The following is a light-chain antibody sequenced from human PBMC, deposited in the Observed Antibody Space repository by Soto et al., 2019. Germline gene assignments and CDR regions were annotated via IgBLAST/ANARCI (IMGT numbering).Light chain of an antibody. Sequence: QSALTQPASVSGSPGQSITISCTGTSSDVGGYNYVSWYQQHPGKAPKLMIYDVNKRPSGVPDRFSGSKSGNTASLTISGLQAEDEADYYCCSYAGSYNVVFGGGTKLTVL. J-gene: IGLJ2*01. CDR1: SSDVGGYNY. V-gene: IGLV2-11*01. CDR3: CSYAGSYNVV. CDR2: DVN.